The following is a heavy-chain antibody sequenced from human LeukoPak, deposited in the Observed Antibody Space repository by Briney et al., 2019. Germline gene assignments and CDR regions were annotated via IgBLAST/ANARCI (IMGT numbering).Heavy chain of an antibody. V-gene: IGHV1-69*13. Sequence: ASVKVSCKASGGTFSSYAISWVRQAPGQGLEWMGGIIPIFGTANYAQKFQGRVTFTADESTSTAYMELSSLRSEDTAVYYCADCSSTSCPGWGAFDIWGQGTMVTVSS. CDR3: ADCSSTSCPGWGAFDI. CDR2: IIPIFGTA. J-gene: IGHJ3*02. D-gene: IGHD2-2*01. CDR1: GGTFSSYA.